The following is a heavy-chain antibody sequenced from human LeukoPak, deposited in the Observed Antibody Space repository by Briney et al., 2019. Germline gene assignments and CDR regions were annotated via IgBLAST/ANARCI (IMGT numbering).Heavy chain of an antibody. CDR3: AKLGRISVAGYSDY. CDR1: GFTFSIFA. CDR2: NTGSGGRT. V-gene: IGHV3-23*01. D-gene: IGHD6-19*01. Sequence: GGSLRLSCAASGFTFSIFAMHGVPQAPGEGLEGGSGNTGSGGRTYYADSVKGRFTISRDNSKNTLYLKMNGLRAEDTAVYYCAKLGRISVAGYSDYWGQGTLVTVSS. J-gene: IGHJ4*02.